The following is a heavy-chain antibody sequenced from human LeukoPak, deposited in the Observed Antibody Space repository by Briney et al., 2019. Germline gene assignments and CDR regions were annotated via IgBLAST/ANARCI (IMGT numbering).Heavy chain of an antibody. V-gene: IGHV1-24*01. J-gene: IGHJ5*02. CDR1: GYTLTELS. Sequence: ASVKVSCKVSGYTLTELSMHWVRQAPGKGLEWMGGFDPEDGETIYAQKFQGRVTMTEDTSTDTAYMELSSLRSEDTAVYYCATVGSGSAPNDYGDETGNWFDPWGQGTLVTVSS. CDR3: ATVGSGSAPNDYGDETGNWFDP. CDR2: FDPEDGET. D-gene: IGHD4-17*01.